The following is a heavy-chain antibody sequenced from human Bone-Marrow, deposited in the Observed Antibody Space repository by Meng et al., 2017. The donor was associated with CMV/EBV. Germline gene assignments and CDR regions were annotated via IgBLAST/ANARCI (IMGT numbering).Heavy chain of an antibody. V-gene: IGHV3-30-3*01. CDR1: GFTFSSYA. CDR2: ISYDGSNK. J-gene: IGHJ6*01. D-gene: IGHD2-2*02. Sequence: GESLKISCAASGFTFSSYAMHWVRQAPGKGLEWVAVISYDGSNKYYADSVKGRFTISRDNSKNTLYLQMNSLRAEDTAVYYCARGRSGYCSSTSCYMGPGDYGMDVWGQGTTVTVSS. CDR3: ARGRSGYCSSTSCYMGPGDYGMDV.